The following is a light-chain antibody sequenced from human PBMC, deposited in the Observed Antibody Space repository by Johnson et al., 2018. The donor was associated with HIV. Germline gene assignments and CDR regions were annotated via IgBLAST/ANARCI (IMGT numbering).Light chain of an antibody. J-gene: IGLJ1*01. CDR1: SSNIGKNY. V-gene: IGLV1-51*01. CDR2: DND. CDR3: GTWDTSLSVYV. Sequence: QSVLTQAPSVSAAPRQKVTISCSGSSSNIGKNYVSWYRHLPGTAPKLLIYDNDKRPSGIPDRFSASKSDTSATLGITGLPTGDEAEYYCGTWDTSLSVYVFGTGTKVTVL.